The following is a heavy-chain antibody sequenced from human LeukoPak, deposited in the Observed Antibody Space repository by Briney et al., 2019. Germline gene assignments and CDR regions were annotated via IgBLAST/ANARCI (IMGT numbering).Heavy chain of an antibody. Sequence: SETLSLTCTVSGGSISSNYWSWIRQPPGKGLEWIGYIYYRGSTNYNPSLKSRVTISVDTSKNKFSLRLSSVTAADTAVYYCASYIVATISDAFDIWGQGTMVTVSS. D-gene: IGHD5-12*01. J-gene: IGHJ3*02. CDR3: ASYIVATISDAFDI. CDR1: GGSISSNY. V-gene: IGHV4-59*08. CDR2: IYYRGST.